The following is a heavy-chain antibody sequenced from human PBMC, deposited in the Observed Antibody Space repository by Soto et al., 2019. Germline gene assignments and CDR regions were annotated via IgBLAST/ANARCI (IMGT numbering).Heavy chain of an antibody. CDR1: GGSISSGGYY. CDR2: IYYSGST. CDR3: ARAYCGGDCYELGGIFDY. V-gene: IGHV4-31*03. Sequence: PSETLSLTCTVSGGSISSGGYYWSWIRQHPGKGLEWIGYIYYSGSTYYNPSLKSRVTISVDTSKNQFSLKLSSVTAADTAVYYCARAYCGGDCYELGGIFDYWGQGTLVTVSS. D-gene: IGHD2-21*02. J-gene: IGHJ4*02.